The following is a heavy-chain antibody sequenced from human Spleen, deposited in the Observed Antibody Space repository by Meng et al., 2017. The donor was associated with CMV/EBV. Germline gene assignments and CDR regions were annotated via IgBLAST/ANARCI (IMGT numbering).Heavy chain of an antibody. CDR1: GFTFRNYE. CDR3: TTDMLNSGYDWDPSGDY. D-gene: IGHD5-12*01. CDR2: ISSSGTTI. Sequence: GESLKISCAASGFTFRNYEMNWVRQAPGKGLEWVSYISSSGTTIKYTDSVKGRFTISRDNAKNSLFLQMNSLKSEDTAVYYCTTDMLNSGYDWDPSGDYWGQGTLVTVSS. V-gene: IGHV3-48*03. J-gene: IGHJ4*02.